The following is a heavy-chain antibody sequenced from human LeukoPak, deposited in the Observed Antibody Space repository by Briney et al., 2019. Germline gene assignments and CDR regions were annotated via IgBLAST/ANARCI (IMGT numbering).Heavy chain of an antibody. V-gene: IGHV1-2*06. CDR3: ARDMAVANGGFDY. Sequence: ASVKVSCKASGYTFTGYYMHWVRQAPGQGLEWMGRINPNSGGTNYAQKFQGRVTMTRDMSISTAYMELSRLRSDDTAVYYCARDMAVANGGFDYWGQGTLVTVSS. CDR2: INPNSGGT. D-gene: IGHD6-19*01. J-gene: IGHJ4*02. CDR1: GYTFTGYY.